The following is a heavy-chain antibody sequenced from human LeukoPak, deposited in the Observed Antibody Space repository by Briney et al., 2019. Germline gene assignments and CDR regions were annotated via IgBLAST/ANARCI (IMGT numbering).Heavy chain of an antibody. CDR1: GVSISGNY. Sequence: SETLSLTCTVSGVSISGNYWSWIRQPPGKGLEWIGYIFYTGSTNYNPSLQSRVTMSVDTSKNQFSLKLSSVTAADTAVYYCARVRTYNWFDPWGQGTLVTVSS. J-gene: IGHJ5*02. CDR2: IFYTGST. CDR3: ARVRTYNWFDP. V-gene: IGHV4-59*12.